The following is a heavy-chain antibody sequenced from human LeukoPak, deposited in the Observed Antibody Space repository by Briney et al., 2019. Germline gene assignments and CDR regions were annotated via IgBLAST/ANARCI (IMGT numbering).Heavy chain of an antibody. J-gene: IGHJ3*02. D-gene: IGHD4-17*01. CDR2: ISYDGSNK. CDR3: AKDTDDAFDI. Sequence: GGSLRLSCAASGFTFSNYGMSWVRQAPGKGLEWVAVISYDGSNKYYADSVRGRFTTSRDNSKNTLYLQMNRLRAEDTAVYYCAKDTDDAFDIWGQGTMVTVSS. CDR1: GFTFSNYG. V-gene: IGHV3-30*18.